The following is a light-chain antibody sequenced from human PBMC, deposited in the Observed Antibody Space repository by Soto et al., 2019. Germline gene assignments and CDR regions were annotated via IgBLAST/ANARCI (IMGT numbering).Light chain of an antibody. J-gene: IGLJ1*01. V-gene: IGLV2-14*01. CDR2: EVS. CDR1: SSDVGGYNY. CDR3: SSYASSDTLYV. Sequence: QSALTQPASVSGSPGQSITISCTGTSSDVGGYNYVSWYQQHPGKAPKLMIYEVSNRPPGVSNRFSGSKSGNTASLTISGLQADDEADYYCSSYASSDTLYVFGTGTKVTVL.